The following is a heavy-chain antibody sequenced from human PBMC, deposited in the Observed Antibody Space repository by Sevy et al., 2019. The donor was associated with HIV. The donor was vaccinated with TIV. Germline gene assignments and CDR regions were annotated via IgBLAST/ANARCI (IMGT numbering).Heavy chain of an antibody. V-gene: IGHV3-48*03. Sequence: GGSLRLSCAASGFLFSSYEMNWVRQAPGKGLEWVSYITKSGISVYYSDSVRGHFTTFRANAKNFLFLQMNSLRAEDTAVYYCAGDLPPSASTVPHFDYWGQGTLVTVSS. CDR3: AGDLPPSASTVPHFDY. CDR2: ITKSGISV. D-gene: IGHD2-2*01. CDR1: GFLFSSYE. J-gene: IGHJ4*02.